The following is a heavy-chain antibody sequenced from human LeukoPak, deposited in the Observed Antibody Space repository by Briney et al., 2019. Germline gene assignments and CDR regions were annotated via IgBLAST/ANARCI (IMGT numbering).Heavy chain of an antibody. CDR1: GFTFSSYW. D-gene: IGHD3-10*01. Sequence: PGETLTLSCAVSGFTFSSYWMSWIRQAPGKGLEWVANINQDGSENYYVDSVKGRFTISRDNAKNSLYLQVNSLRAEDTAVYFCARDYYYGSGSYAYWGQGTLVTVSS. J-gene: IGHJ4*02. CDR3: ARDYYYGSGSYAY. CDR2: INQDGSEN. V-gene: IGHV3-7*01.